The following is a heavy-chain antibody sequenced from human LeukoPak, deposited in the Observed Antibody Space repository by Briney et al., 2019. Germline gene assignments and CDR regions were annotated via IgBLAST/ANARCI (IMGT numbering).Heavy chain of an antibody. CDR2: IYHSGST. D-gene: IGHD3-10*01. CDR1: GGSISSGGYY. CDR3: ARDRGDYYYYMDV. V-gene: IGHV4-30-2*01. Sequence: SETLSLTCTVSGGSISSGGYYWSWIRQPPGKGLEWIGYIYHSGSTYYNPSLKSRVTISVDRSKNQFSLKLSSVTAADTAVYYCARDRGDYYYYMDVWGKGTTVTVSS. J-gene: IGHJ6*03.